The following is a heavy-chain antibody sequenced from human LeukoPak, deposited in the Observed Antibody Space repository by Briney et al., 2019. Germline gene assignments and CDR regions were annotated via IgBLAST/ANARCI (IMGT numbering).Heavy chain of an antibody. CDR1: GYNFIGYY. CDR3: ARLALGRGAFDI. CDR2: INPNSGGT. J-gene: IGHJ3*02. D-gene: IGHD7-27*01. Sequence: ASAKVSCKAFGYNFIGYYIHWVRQAPGQGLEWMGWINPNSGGTNYAQKFQGRVTMTRDTSISTAYMELSRLRSDDTAVYYCARLALGRGAFDIWGQGTMVTVSS. V-gene: IGHV1-2*02.